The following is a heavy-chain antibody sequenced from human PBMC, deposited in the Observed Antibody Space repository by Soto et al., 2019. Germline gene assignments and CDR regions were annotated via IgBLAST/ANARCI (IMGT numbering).Heavy chain of an antibody. Sequence: GGSLRLSCAASGFTFSSYGMHWVRQAPGKGLEWVAVISYDGSNKYYADSVKGRFTISRDNSKNTLYLQMNSLRAEDTAVYYCAKVASSPGAFDIWGQGTMVTVSS. V-gene: IGHV3-30*18. CDR3: AKVASSPGAFDI. J-gene: IGHJ3*02. CDR1: GFTFSSYG. CDR2: ISYDGSNK.